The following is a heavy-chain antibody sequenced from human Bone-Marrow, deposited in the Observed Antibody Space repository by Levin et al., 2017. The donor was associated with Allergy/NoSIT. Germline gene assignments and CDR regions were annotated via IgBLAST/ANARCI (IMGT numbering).Heavy chain of an antibody. J-gene: IGHJ6*03. D-gene: IGHD6-13*01. CDR2: ISDRSSTI. V-gene: IGHV3-48*02. CDR1: GFTFSTYR. CDR3: ARGQQLVPYYYFYMDV. Sequence: GESLKISCAASGFTFSTYRMNWVRQAPGKGLEWVSYISDRSSTIYYADSVKGRFTISRDNAKNSLYLQMNSLKDEDTAVYYCARGQQLVPYYYFYMDVWGKGTTVTVSS.